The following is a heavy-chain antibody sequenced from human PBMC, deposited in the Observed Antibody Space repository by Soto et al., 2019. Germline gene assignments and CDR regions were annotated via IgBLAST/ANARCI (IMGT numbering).Heavy chain of an antibody. J-gene: IGHJ4*02. Sequence: SETLSLTCTVSGGSISSSSYYWGWIRQPPGKGLEWIGSIYYSGSTYYNPSLESRVTISVDTSKNQFSLKLSSVTAADTAVYYCASDQYGSGSYYKRRVFDYWGQGTLVTVSS. CDR1: GGSISSSSYY. CDR3: ASDQYGSGSYYKRRVFDY. CDR2: IYYSGST. D-gene: IGHD3-10*01. V-gene: IGHV4-39*01.